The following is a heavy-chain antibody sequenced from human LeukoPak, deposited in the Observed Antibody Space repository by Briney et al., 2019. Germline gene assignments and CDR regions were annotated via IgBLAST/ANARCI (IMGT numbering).Heavy chain of an antibody. V-gene: IGHV1-58*01. J-gene: IGHJ4*02. D-gene: IGHD3-9*01. CDR1: GFTFTSSA. Sequence: SVKVSCKASGFTFTSSAVQWVRQARGQRLEWVGWIVVGSGNTNYAQKFQERVTITRDMSTSTAYMELSSLRSEDTAVYYCAADAGRYFDWLYPDYWGQGTLVTVSS. CDR2: IVVGSGNT. CDR3: AADAGRYFDWLYPDY.